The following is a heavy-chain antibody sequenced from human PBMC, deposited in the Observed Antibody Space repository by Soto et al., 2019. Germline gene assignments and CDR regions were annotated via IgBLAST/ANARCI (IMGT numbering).Heavy chain of an antibody. J-gene: IGHJ4*02. D-gene: IGHD7-27*01. V-gene: IGHV4-4*02. CDR2: VFHTGNT. Sequence: SETLSLTGSVSGDYISGSVWWTWVRQPPGKGLEWIGEVFHTGNTNYNPSLKSRVTMSVDKSTNEFSLEVTSVTAADTAIYYCARKAWVRFDYWGQGALVTVSS. CDR1: GDYISGSVW. CDR3: ARKAWVRFDY.